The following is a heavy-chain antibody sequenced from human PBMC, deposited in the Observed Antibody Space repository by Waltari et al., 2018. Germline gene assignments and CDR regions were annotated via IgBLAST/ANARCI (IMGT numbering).Heavy chain of an antibody. Sequence: EVQLVGSGGGLVKPGGSVRLSWAASGFSFRSYTMNWVRQAPGKGLEWVSSISSGSSYIFYADSVKGRFTISRDNAKNSLYLQMNSLRVEDTAVYYCAREWGVMVGTAGYYFDYWGQGSLVTVSS. J-gene: IGHJ4*02. CDR3: AREWGVMVGTAGYYFDY. CDR2: ISSGSSYI. CDR1: GFSFRSYT. D-gene: IGHD3-9*01. V-gene: IGHV3-21*01.